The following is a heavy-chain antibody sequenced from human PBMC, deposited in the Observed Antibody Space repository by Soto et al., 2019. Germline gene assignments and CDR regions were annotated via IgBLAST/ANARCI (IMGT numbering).Heavy chain of an antibody. Sequence: QVQLQQWGAGLLKPSETLSLTCAVYGGSFSGYYWSWIRQPPGKGLEWNGEINHSGSTNYNPSLKSRVTISVDTSKNQFSLKLSSVTAADTAVYYCARVTAVAPAPFDPWGQGTLVTVSS. D-gene: IGHD6-19*01. V-gene: IGHV4-34*01. CDR3: ARVTAVAPAPFDP. J-gene: IGHJ5*02. CDR1: GGSFSGYY. CDR2: INHSGST.